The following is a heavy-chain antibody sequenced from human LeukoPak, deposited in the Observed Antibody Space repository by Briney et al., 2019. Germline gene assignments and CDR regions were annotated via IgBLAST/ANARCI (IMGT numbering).Heavy chain of an antibody. V-gene: IGHV3-7*01. J-gene: IGHJ3*02. D-gene: IGHD1-14*01. Sequence: GGSLRLSCAASGFTFSNYWMSWVRQAPGKGLEWVANIKQDETEKDYVDSVKGRFTISRDNAKNSLYLQMNSLRNEDTAVYYFAREGNRRSFDIWGQGTIVTASS. CDR2: IKQDETEK. CDR3: AREGNRRSFDI. CDR1: GFTFSNYW.